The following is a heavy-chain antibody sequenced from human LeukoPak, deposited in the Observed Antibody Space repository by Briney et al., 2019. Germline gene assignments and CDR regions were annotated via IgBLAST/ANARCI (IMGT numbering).Heavy chain of an antibody. J-gene: IGHJ4*02. CDR1: GFTLSSYE. CDR2: IDYSGGSS. Sequence: GGSLRLSCTVSGFTLSSYEMSWIRQAPGKGLEWVSSIDYSGGSSYYADSVKGRFTISRDDSKNTLYLQLNSLRAEDTAVYYCAKDSVYYAFDYWGQGTLVTVSS. CDR3: AKDSVYYAFDY. D-gene: IGHD3-10*01. V-gene: IGHV3-23*01.